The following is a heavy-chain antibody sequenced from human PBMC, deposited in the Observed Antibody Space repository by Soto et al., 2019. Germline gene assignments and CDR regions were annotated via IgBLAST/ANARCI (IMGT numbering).Heavy chain of an antibody. J-gene: IGHJ1*01. Sequence: QVQLVESGGGVVQPGRSLRLSCAASGFTFSRYGMHWVRQAPGKGLEWVAFIWFDGSKKYYADSVKGRFTISRDNSKNTLYLQMNSLRVEDTAVYHCARAYYDSSDYYYTQHWGYFQHWGQGTLVTVSS. CDR2: IWFDGSKK. D-gene: IGHD3-22*01. CDR3: ARAYYDSSDYYYTQHWGYFQH. V-gene: IGHV3-33*01. CDR1: GFTFSRYG.